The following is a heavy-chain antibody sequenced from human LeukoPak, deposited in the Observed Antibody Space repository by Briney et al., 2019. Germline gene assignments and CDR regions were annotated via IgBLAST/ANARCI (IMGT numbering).Heavy chain of an antibody. CDR3: ARSSSLKLRYFGDLNWFDP. D-gene: IGHD3-9*01. CDR1: GYSFTSYW. J-gene: IGHJ5*02. CDR2: IYPGDSDT. V-gene: IGHV5-51*01. Sequence: GESLKISCKGSGYSFTSYWIGWVRQMPGKGLEWMGIIYPGDSDTRYSPSFQGQVTISADKSISTAYLQWSSLKASDTAMYYCARSSSLKLRYFGDLNWFDPWGQGTLVTVSS.